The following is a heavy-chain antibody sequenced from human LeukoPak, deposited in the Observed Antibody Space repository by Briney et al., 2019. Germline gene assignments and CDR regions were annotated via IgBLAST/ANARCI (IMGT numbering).Heavy chain of an antibody. V-gene: IGHV1-46*01. Sequence: GASVKVSCKASGYTFTSYYMHWVRQAPGQGLEWMGIINPSGGSTSYAQKFQGRVTMTRDMSTSTVYMELSSLRSEDTAVYYCARVIRRMLRGVIVYNWFDPWGQGTPVIVSS. D-gene: IGHD3-10*01. CDR3: ARVIRRMLRGVIVYNWFDP. CDR1: GYTFTSYY. J-gene: IGHJ5*02. CDR2: INPSGGST.